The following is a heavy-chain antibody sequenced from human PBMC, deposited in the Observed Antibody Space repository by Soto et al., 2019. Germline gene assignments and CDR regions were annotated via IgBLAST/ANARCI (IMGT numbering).Heavy chain of an antibody. J-gene: IGHJ3*02. D-gene: IGHD2-15*01. Sequence: QVQLQQWGAGLLKPSETLSLTCAVYGGSFSGYYGSWIRQPPGKGLEGIGEINHSGSTSYNPSLTSRVTISGDTSKNQFSLKLSSVTAADTAVYYCARGRISGGRNDVFDIWGRGTMVTVSS. CDR1: GGSFSGYY. V-gene: IGHV4-34*01. CDR2: INHSGST. CDR3: ARGRISGGRNDVFDI.